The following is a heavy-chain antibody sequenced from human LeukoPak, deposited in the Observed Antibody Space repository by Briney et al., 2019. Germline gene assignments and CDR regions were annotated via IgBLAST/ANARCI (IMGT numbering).Heavy chain of an antibody. CDR2: MYYSRST. J-gene: IGHJ4*02. V-gene: IGHV4-59*01. Sequence: PSETLSLTCTVSGGSISSYCGSWVRQPPGKGLEWIGYMYYSRSTNYDPSLKSRVTIAVDTSKYQFSLKLSSVTAADTAVYYWARSPSPGASDYWGQGTLVTVSS. D-gene: IGHD4/OR15-4a*01. CDR1: GGSISSYC. CDR3: ARSPSPGASDY.